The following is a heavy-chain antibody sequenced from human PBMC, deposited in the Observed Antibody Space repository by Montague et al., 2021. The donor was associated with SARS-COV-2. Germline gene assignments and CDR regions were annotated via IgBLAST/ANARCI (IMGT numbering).Heavy chain of an antibody. D-gene: IGHD2-15*01. CDR3: ARGSGHYYSPFDD. CDR1: GSCISSYS. Sequence: SETLSLTCTVSGSCISSYSWRWSQQPAGKALEWIGRIHTNEDTTYKPPLSSGTIMSVDTSKHQFPLKMTSVTAADTAMYYCARGSGHYYSPFDDWGQGNLVTVSS. V-gene: IGHV4-4*07. J-gene: IGHJ4*02. CDR2: IHTNEDT.